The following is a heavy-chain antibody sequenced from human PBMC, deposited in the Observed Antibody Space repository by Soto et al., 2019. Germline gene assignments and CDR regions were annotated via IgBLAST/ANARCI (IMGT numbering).Heavy chain of an antibody. CDR1: GGTFSSYA. J-gene: IGHJ6*02. CDR3: ARVGLRLGELSYYYGMDV. Sequence: QVQLVQSGAEVKKPGSSVKVSCKASGGTFSSYAISWVRQAPGQGLEWMGGIIPIFGTANYAQKFQGRVTITADESTSTAYMELSSLRSEDTAVYYCARVGLRLGELSYYYGMDVWGQGTTVTVSS. V-gene: IGHV1-69*12. CDR2: IIPIFGTA. D-gene: IGHD3-16*02.